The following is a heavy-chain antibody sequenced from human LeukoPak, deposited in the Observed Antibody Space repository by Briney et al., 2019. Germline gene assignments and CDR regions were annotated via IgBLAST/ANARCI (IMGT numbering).Heavy chain of an antibody. CDR2: ISGSGGIT. Sequence: GGSLRLSCAASGFTFSTYGMYWVRQAPGKGLEWVSVISGSGGITYYADSVKGRFTISRDNSKNMVFLQMNSLRAEDTAVYYCAKAGSGGYSNPIDYWGQGTLVTVSS. V-gene: IGHV3-23*01. J-gene: IGHJ4*02. CDR1: GFTFSTYG. CDR3: AKAGSGGYSNPIDY. D-gene: IGHD3-10*01.